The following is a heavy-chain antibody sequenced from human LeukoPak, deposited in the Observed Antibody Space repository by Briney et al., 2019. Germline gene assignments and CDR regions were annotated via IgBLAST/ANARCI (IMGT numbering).Heavy chain of an antibody. CDR1: GFTVSSNY. V-gene: IGHV3-53*01. CDR2: IYSGGST. CDR3: ARVPTTVTTVYFDY. D-gene: IGHD4-17*01. J-gene: IGHJ4*02. Sequence: GGCLRLSCAASGFTVSSNYMSWVRQAPGKGLEWVSVIYSGGSTYYADSVKGRFTISRDNSKNTQYLQMNSLRAEDTAVYYCARVPTTVTTVYFDYWGQGTLVTVSS.